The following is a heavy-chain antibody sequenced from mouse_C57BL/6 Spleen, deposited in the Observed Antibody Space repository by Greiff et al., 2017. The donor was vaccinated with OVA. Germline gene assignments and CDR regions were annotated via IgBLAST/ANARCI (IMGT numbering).Heavy chain of an antibody. J-gene: IGHJ4*01. Sequence: VQLQQPGAELVKPGASVKMSCKASGYTFTSYWITWVKQRPGQGLEWIGDIYPGSGSTNYNEKFKSKATLTVDTSSSTAYMQLSSLTSEDSAVYYCARSRYYGRYAMDYWGQGTSVTVSS. CDR2: IYPGSGST. V-gene: IGHV1-55*01. D-gene: IGHD1-1*01. CDR3: ARSRYYGRYAMDY. CDR1: GYTFTSYW.